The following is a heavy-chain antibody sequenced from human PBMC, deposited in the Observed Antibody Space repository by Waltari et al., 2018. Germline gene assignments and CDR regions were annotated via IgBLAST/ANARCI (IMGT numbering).Heavy chain of an antibody. CDR2: MNPNSGNT. V-gene: IGHV1-8*01. D-gene: IGHD1-7*01. CDR1: GSTFTSYD. CDR3: ARGYNWNYVYGY. J-gene: IGHJ4*02. Sequence: QVQLVQSGTEVKKPGASVQVSCQAPGSTFTSYDIHWVRQATGQGLEWLGWMNPNSGNTGYAQKLQGRVTMTRNTSISTAYMELSSLRSEDTAVYYCARGYNWNYVYGYWGQGTLVTVSS.